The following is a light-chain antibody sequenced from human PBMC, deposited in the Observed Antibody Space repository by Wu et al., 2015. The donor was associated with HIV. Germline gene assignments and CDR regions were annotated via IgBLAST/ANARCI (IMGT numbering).Light chain of an antibody. CDR3: QQGSNWPLT. J-gene: IGKJ5*01. CDR1: QSVSNS. V-gene: IGKV3-11*01. CDR2: GAS. Sequence: EIVLTQSPATLSLSPGERATLSCRASQSVSNSLAWYQQKPGRAPRLLINGASNRATGTPARFSGSGSGTDFTLTVSSLEPEDFAVYFCQQGSNWPLTFGQGTRLEIK.